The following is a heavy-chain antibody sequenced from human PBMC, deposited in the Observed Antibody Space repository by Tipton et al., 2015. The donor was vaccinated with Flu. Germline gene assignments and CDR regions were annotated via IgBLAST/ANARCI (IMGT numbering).Heavy chain of an antibody. CDR3: TSDSTHYYGSGTYCSDY. V-gene: IGHV3-53*01. CDR2: IYSGGST. J-gene: IGHJ4*02. Sequence: QLVQSGGGLIQPGGSLRLSCAASGFTVTTNHMSWVRQAPGKGLEWVSLIYSGGSTYYADSVKGRFSISRDNSNNTLYLQMSSLSPDDTAMYYCTSDSTHYYGSGTYCSDYWGPGTQVTVS. CDR1: GFTVTTNH. D-gene: IGHD3-10*01.